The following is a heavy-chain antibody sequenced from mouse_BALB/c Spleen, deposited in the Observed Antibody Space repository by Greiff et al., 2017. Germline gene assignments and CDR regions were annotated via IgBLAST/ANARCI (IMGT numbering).Heavy chain of an antibody. CDR3: TRDYYGSRWAMDY. V-gene: IGHV1-5*01. CDR2: IYPGNSDT. CDR1: GYSFTSYW. Sequence: VQLQQSGTVLARPGASVKMSCKASGYSFTSYWMHWVKQRPGQGLEWIGAIYPGNSDTSYNQKFKGKAKLNAVTSASTAYMELSSLTNEDSAVYYCTRDYYGSRWAMDYWGQGTSVTVSS. D-gene: IGHD1-1*01. J-gene: IGHJ4*01.